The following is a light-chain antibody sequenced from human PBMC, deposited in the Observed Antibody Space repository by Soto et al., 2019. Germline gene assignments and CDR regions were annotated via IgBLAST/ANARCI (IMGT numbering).Light chain of an antibody. CDR1: QSVRSSH. J-gene: IGKJ1*01. CDR3: QQYSSSPAT. CDR2: GAS. Sequence: EIVLTQSPGTLSLSPGERATLSCRASQSVRSSHLAWYQQKPGQAPRLLIYGASSRATGIPDRFSGSGSGTDFRLTISRLEPEDFAVYSCQQYSSSPATFGQGTKVEI. V-gene: IGKV3-20*01.